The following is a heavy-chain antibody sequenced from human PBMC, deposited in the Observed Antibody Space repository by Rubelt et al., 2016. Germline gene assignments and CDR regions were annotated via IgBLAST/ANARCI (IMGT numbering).Heavy chain of an antibody. Sequence: QVQLVQSGAEVKKPGASVKVSCKVSGYTLTELSMHWVRQAPGKGLEWMGGFDPEDVEKINGKKFQGRGTTTEDTSTDTAYMELSSLRSEDTAVYYCATYKSANFDYWGQGTLVTVSS. D-gene: IGHD1-1*01. J-gene: IGHJ4*02. CDR3: ATYKSANFDY. CDR2: FDPEDVEK. V-gene: IGHV1-24*01. CDR1: GYTLTELS.